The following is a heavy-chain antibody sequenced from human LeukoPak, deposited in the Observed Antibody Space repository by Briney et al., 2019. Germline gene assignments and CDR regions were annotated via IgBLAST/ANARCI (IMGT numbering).Heavy chain of an antibody. Sequence: SETLSLTXTVSGGSISSSSFYWGCIRQPPGKGLEWIGCIYYSGSTYYNPSLKSRVTISVDTSKNQFSLKLTSVTAADTAVYYCASEHFDFWSGYLTPPSDYWGQGTLVTVSS. CDR2: IYYSGST. CDR3: ASEHFDFWSGYLTPPSDY. CDR1: GGSISSSSFY. J-gene: IGHJ4*02. D-gene: IGHD3-3*01. V-gene: IGHV4-39*02.